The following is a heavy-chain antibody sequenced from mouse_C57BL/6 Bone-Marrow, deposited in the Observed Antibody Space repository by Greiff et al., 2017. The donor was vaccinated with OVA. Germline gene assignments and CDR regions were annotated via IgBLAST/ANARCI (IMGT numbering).Heavy chain of an antibody. V-gene: IGHV1-64*01. D-gene: IGHD2-2*01. CDR1: GYTFTSYW. CDR3: ARGGATMVTMDY. CDR2: IHPNSGST. J-gene: IGHJ4*01. Sequence: QVQLQQPGAELVKPGASVKLSCKASGYTFTSYWMHWVKQRPGQGLEWIGMIHPNSGSTNYNEKFKSKATLTVDKSSSTAYMQLSSLTSEDSAVYYCARGGATMVTMDYWGQGTSVTVSS.